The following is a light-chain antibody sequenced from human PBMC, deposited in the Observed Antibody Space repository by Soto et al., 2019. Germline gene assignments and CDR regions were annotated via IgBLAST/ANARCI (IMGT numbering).Light chain of an antibody. CDR1: QGISNY. Sequence: DIQMTQSPSSLSASVGDRVTITCRASQGISNYLAWYQQKPGKVPKLLIYAASTLQSGFPSRFSGSGSGTDFTLTISSLQPEDVASYYCQKYHSAPPWTFGQWTKVEIK. CDR2: AAS. V-gene: IGKV1-27*01. J-gene: IGKJ1*01. CDR3: QKYHSAPPWT.